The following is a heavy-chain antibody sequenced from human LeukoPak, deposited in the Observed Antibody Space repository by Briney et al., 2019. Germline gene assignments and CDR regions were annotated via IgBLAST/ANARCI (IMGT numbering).Heavy chain of an antibody. Sequence: PSQTLSLTCTVSGGSISSSSYYWGWIRQPPGKGLEWIGSIYYSGSTYYNPSLKSRVTISVDTSKNQFSLKLSSVTAADTAVYYCARHSRYCSSTSCYLNWFDPRGQGTLVTVSS. CDR2: IYYSGST. J-gene: IGHJ5*02. D-gene: IGHD2-2*01. CDR3: ARHSRYCSSTSCYLNWFDP. V-gene: IGHV4-39*01. CDR1: GGSISSSSYY.